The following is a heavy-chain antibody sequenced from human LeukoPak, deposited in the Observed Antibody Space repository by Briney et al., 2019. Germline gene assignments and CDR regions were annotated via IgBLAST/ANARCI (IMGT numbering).Heavy chain of an antibody. CDR2: IYHSGST. Sequence: SETLSLTCTVSGYSISSGYYWGWIRQPPGKGLEWIGSIYHSGSTYYNPSLKSRVTIPVDTSKNQFSLKLSSVTAADTAVYYCARVAVAGTLDYWGQGTLVTVSS. D-gene: IGHD6-19*01. V-gene: IGHV4-38-2*02. CDR3: ARVAVAGTLDY. J-gene: IGHJ4*02. CDR1: GYSISSGYY.